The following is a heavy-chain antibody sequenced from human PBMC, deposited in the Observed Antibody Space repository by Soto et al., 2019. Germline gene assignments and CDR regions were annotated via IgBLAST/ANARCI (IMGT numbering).Heavy chain of an antibody. J-gene: IGHJ5*02. CDR3: ARSLEPSWFDP. Sequence: PSETLSLTCSVSGGSASNFYWSWIRQPPGKGLEWIAYMYYTGTANYNPSFRSRVTMSVDTSKNQASLKLTSVTAVDTAIYYCARSLEPSWFDPWGQGTLVTVSS. CDR2: MYYTGTA. V-gene: IGHV4-59*02. CDR1: GGSASNFY.